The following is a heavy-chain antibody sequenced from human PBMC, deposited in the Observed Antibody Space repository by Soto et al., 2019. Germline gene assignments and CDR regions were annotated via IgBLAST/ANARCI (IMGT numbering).Heavy chain of an antibody. CDR2: IYHSGST. V-gene: IGHV4-30-2*01. Sequence: KPSETLSLTCAVSGGSISSGGYSWSWIRQPPGKGLEWIGYIYHSGSTYYNPSLKSRVTISVDRSKNQFSLKLSSVTAADTAVYYCARAVDFGGTTFAFDIWGQGTMVTVSS. CDR3: ARAVDFGGTTFAFDI. D-gene: IGHD3-16*01. J-gene: IGHJ3*02. CDR1: GGSISSGGYS.